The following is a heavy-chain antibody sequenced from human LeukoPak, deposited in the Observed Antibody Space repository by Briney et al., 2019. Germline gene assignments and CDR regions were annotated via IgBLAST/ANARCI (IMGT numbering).Heavy chain of an antibody. J-gene: IGHJ5*02. V-gene: IGHV3-23*01. Sequence: PGGSLRLSCAASGFTFSSYAMSWVRQAPGKGLEWVSAISGSGGSTYYADSVKGRFTISRDNSKNTLYLQMNSLRAEDTAVYYCAKAVVPAAIDYNWFDPWGQGTLVTVSS. D-gene: IGHD2-2*01. CDR2: ISGSGGST. CDR3: AKAVVPAAIDYNWFDP. CDR1: GFTFSSYA.